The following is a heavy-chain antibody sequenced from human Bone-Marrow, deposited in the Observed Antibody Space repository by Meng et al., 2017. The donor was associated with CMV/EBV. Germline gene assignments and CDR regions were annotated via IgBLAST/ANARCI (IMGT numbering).Heavy chain of an antibody. D-gene: IGHD1-1*01. Sequence: GESLKISCAASGFIFSSYSMNWVRQAPGKGLEWVSSISSSSSYIYYADSVKGRFTISRDNAKNSLYVQMNSLRAEDTAVYYCARWKRNMDVWGQGTTVTVSS. V-gene: IGHV3-21*01. J-gene: IGHJ6*02. CDR1: GFIFSSYS. CDR2: ISSSSSYI. CDR3: ARWKRNMDV.